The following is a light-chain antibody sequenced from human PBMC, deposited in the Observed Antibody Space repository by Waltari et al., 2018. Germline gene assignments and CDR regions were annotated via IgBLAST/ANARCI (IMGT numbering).Light chain of an antibody. CDR1: QSVSSSY. CDR3: QQDGNSPLT. CDR2: GAS. J-gene: IGKJ4*01. V-gene: IGKV3-20*01. Sequence: EIVLTQSPGTLSLSPGERATVPCRASQSVSSSYLAWYQQKPGKTPRLLIYGASTRASGIPDRVSGSGSGTDFILTISRLEPEDSAVYFCQQDGNSPLTFGVGTKVEIK.